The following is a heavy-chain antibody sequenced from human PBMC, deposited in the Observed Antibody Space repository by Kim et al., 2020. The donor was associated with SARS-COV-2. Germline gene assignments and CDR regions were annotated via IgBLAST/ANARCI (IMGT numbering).Heavy chain of an antibody. D-gene: IGHD3-10*01. CDR3: ARGAGFGEVFWFDP. V-gene: IGHV4-34*01. J-gene: IGHJ5*02. CDR2: INHSGST. CDR1: GGSFSGYY. Sequence: SETLSLTCAVYGGSFSGYYWSWIRQPPGKGLEWIGEINHSGSTNYNPSLKSRVTISVDTSKNQFSLKLSSVTAADTAVYYCARGAGFGEVFWFDPWGQGTLVTVSS.